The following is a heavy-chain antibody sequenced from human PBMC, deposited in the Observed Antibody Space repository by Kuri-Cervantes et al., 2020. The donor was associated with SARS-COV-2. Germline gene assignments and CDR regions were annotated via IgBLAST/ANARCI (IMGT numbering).Heavy chain of an antibody. Sequence: SVKVSCKASGGTFSSYAISWVRQAPGQGLEWMGGIIPIFGTANYAQRFQGRVTITTDESTSTAYMELSSLRSEDTAVYYCARVKDSSSSYFDYWGQGTLVTVSS. V-gene: IGHV1-69*05. D-gene: IGHD6-6*01. CDR3: ARVKDSSSSYFDY. CDR1: GGTFSSYA. CDR2: IIPIFGTA. J-gene: IGHJ4*02.